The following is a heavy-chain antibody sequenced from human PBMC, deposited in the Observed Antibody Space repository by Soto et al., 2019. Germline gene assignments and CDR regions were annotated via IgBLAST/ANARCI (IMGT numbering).Heavy chain of an antibody. Sequence: EVQLVESGGGLIQPGGSLRLSCAASGFTVSSNHMSWVRQAPGKGLEWVSVIYSDGSTHCADSVKGRFTISRDNSKNTLYLQMNSLRAEDTAVYYCARAFRGNSYALKGYYFDYWGQGTLVTVSS. CDR1: GFTVSSNH. V-gene: IGHV3-53*01. D-gene: IGHD5-18*01. J-gene: IGHJ4*02. CDR2: IYSDGST. CDR3: ARAFRGNSYALKGYYFDY.